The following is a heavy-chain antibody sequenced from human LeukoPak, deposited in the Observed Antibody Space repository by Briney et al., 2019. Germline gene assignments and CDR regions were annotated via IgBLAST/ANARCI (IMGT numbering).Heavy chain of an antibody. CDR1: GGSISSGGYS. D-gene: IGHD6-6*01. CDR3: ARESRYSSSPYYYYGMDV. Sequence: SQTLSLTCAVSGGSISSGGYSWSWIRQPPGKGLEWIGYIYYSGSTNYNPSLKSRVTISVDTSKNQFSLKLSSVTAVDTAVYYCARESRYSSSPYYYYGMDVWGQGTTVTVSS. J-gene: IGHJ6*02. V-gene: IGHV4-61*08. CDR2: IYYSGST.